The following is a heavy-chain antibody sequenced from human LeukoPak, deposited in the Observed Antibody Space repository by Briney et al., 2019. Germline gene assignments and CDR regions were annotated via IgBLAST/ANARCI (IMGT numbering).Heavy chain of an antibody. V-gene: IGHV1-2*06. CDR3: TRSDYDTSGEFDY. D-gene: IGHD3-22*01. J-gene: IGHJ4*02. CDR1: GYTFTDYY. Sequence: ASVKVSCKASGYTFTDYYMHWVRQAPRQGLEWMGRIDPNSGGTNYAQKFQGRVTMTRDTPISTASMELSSLRSDDTAVYYCTRSDYDTSGEFDYWGQGTLVTVSS. CDR2: IDPNSGGT.